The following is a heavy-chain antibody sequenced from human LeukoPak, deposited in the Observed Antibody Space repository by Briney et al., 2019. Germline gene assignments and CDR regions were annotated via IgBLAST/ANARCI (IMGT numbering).Heavy chain of an antibody. CDR3: ARGLARAMAGYYYYYGMDV. CDR1: GGSISSYY. J-gene: IGHJ6*02. D-gene: IGHD6-19*01. Sequence: SQTLSLTCTVSGGSISSYYRSWIRQPAGKGLEWIGRIYTSGSTNYNPSLKSRVTMSVDTSKSQFSLKLSSVTAADTAVYYCARGLARAMAGYYYYYGMDVWGQGTTVIVSS. CDR2: IYTSGST. V-gene: IGHV4-4*07.